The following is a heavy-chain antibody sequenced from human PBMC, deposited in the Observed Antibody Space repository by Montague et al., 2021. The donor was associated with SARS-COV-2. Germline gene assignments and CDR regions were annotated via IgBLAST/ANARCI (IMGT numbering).Heavy chain of an antibody. D-gene: IGHD2-2*01. CDR1: GGSFNDYY. Sequence: SETLSLTCAVYGGSFNDYYWSWIRQAPGKGLEWIGEINHSGSAKYNPYNPSLRSRVTMSVDKSKNQFSLNLHSVTAADTAVYYCARGLFQPDFQAYWGQGTLVTVSS. V-gene: IGHV4-34*01. CDR3: ARGLFQPDFQAY. J-gene: IGHJ4*02. CDR2: INHSGSA.